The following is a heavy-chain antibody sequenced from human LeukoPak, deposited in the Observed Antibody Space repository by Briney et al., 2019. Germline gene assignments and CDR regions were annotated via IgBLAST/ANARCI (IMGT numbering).Heavy chain of an antibody. D-gene: IGHD5-24*01. CDR3: ARHQRWLHFHDY. V-gene: IGHV4-31*03. J-gene: IGHJ4*02. CDR2: IYYSGST. Sequence: SQTLSLTCTVSGGSISSGGYYWSWIRQHPGKGLEWIGYIYYSGSTYYNPSLKSRVTISVDTSKNQFSLKLSSVTAADTAVYYCARHQRWLHFHDYWGQGTLVTVSS. CDR1: GGSISSGGYY.